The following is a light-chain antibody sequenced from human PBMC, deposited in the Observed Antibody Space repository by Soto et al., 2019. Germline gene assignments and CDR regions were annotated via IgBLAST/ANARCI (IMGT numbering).Light chain of an antibody. Sequence: QSALTQPASVSGSPGQSITISCTGTSSDVGGYNYVSWYQQHPGKAPKLMIYEVSNRPSGVSNRFSVSKSGNTASLTLSGLQAEDEADYNCSSYTSTSTRVFGGGTKLTVL. V-gene: IGLV2-14*01. CDR1: SSDVGGYNY. CDR3: SSYTSTSTRV. J-gene: IGLJ3*02. CDR2: EVS.